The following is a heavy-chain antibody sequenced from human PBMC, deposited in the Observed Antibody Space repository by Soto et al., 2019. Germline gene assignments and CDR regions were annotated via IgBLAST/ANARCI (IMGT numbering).Heavy chain of an antibody. CDR2: ISSSSSYI. D-gene: IGHD5-18*01. CDR1: GFTFSSYS. CDR3: ASARGYSYGYNYYYYYMDV. Sequence: EVQLVESGGGLVKPGGSLRLSCAASGFTFSSYSMNWVRQAPGKGLEWVSSISSSSSYIYYADSVKGRFTISRANAKNSLYLQMNSLRAEYTDVYYCASARGYSYGYNYYYYYMDVWGKGTTVTVSS. J-gene: IGHJ6*03. V-gene: IGHV3-21*01.